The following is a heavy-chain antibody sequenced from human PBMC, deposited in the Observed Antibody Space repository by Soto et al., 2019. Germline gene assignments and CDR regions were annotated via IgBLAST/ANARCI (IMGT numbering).Heavy chain of an antibody. CDR3: ARRLAVAGTSNQYYYYMDV. D-gene: IGHD6-19*01. Sequence: ASVKVSCKASGYTFTKYGISWVRQAPGQGLEWMGWISVYNGNTNYAQKLYDRVTVTTDTSTSTAYMELKSLRSDDTAVYYCARRLAVAGTSNQYYYYMDVWGKGTTVTVSS. J-gene: IGHJ6*03. CDR2: ISVYNGNT. CDR1: GYTFTKYG. V-gene: IGHV1-18*01.